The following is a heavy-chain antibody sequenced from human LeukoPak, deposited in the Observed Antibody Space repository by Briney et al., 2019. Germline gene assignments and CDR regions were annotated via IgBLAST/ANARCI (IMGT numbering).Heavy chain of an antibody. CDR1: GHTFTSYG. CDR3: ARGDYDILTGARDYYYYYMDV. V-gene: IGHV1-18*01. D-gene: IGHD3-9*01. J-gene: IGHJ6*03. Sequence: ASVKVSCKASGHTFTSYGISWVRQAPGQGLEWMGWISAYNGNTNYAQKLQGRVTMTTDTSTSTAYMELRSLRSDDTAVYYCARGDYDILTGARDYYYYYMDVWGKGTTVTVSS. CDR2: ISAYNGNT.